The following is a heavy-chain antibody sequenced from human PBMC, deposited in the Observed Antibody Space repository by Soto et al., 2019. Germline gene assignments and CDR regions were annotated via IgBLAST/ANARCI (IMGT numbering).Heavy chain of an antibody. J-gene: IGHJ4*02. Sequence: EVQLVESGGGLVQPGGSLRLSCQASGFTISGNYMTWVRQAPGKGLEWVSAIYSGGSTYHADSVKGRFTISRHKSENTVYLQMNSLRPDDTAVYYCARSVDNWGQGTLVTVSS. D-gene: IGHD5-12*01. CDR2: IYSGGST. CDR1: GFTISGNY. CDR3: ARSVDN. V-gene: IGHV3-53*04.